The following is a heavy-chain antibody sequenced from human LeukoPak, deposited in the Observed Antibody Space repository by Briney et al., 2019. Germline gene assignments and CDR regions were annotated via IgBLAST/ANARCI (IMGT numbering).Heavy chain of an antibody. CDR3: ARGGSVFAYFFDY. Sequence: GGSLRLSCAASGFTFSSYSMNWVRQAPGKGLEWVSSISSSSSYIYYADSVKGRFTISRDSSTNTLYLQLSSLRAEDTAIYYCARGGSVFAYFFDYWGQGTLVTVSS. CDR1: GFTFSSYS. D-gene: IGHD3-10*01. CDR2: ISSSSSYI. J-gene: IGHJ4*02. V-gene: IGHV3-21*04.